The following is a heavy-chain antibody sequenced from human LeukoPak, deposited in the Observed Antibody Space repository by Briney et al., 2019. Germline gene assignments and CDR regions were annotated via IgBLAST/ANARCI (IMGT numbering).Heavy chain of an antibody. V-gene: IGHV1-69*13. CDR3: ARDPYCSGGSCYSSYYYYYGMDV. CDR2: IIPIFGTA. CDR1: GYTFTSYG. Sequence: SVKVSCKASGYTFTSYGINWVRQAPGQGLEWMGGIIPIFGTANYAQKFQGRVTITADESTSTAYMELSSPRSEDTAVYYCARDPYCSGGSCYSSYYYYYGMDVWGQGTTVTVSS. D-gene: IGHD2-15*01. J-gene: IGHJ6*02.